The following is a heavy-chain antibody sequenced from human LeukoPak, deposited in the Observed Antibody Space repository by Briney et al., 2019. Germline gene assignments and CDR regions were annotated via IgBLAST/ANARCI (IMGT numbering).Heavy chain of an antibody. J-gene: IGHJ5*02. D-gene: IGHD1-1*01. CDR1: GGSFSSGTSY. V-gene: IGHV4-61*01. CDR3: ASLANNWNDDNWFDP. CDR2: IYHSGST. Sequence: SETLSLTCTVSGGSFSSGTSYWTWIRQLPGKGLEYIGYIYHSGSTYYNPSLKSRVTISVDTSKNQFSLKLSSVTAADTAVYYCASLANNWNDDNWFDPWGQGTLVTVSS.